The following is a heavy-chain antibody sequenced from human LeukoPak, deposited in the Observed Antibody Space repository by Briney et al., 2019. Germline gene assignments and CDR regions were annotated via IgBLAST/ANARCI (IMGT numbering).Heavy chain of an antibody. CDR1: GGSISSYY. Sequence: SETLSLTCTVSGGSISSYYWSWIRQLPGKGLEWIGYIYYSGSTNYNPSLKSRVTISVDTSKNQFSLKLSSVTAADTAVYYCARAGLWYQLDYWGQGTLVTVSS. V-gene: IGHV4-59*01. CDR3: ARAGLWYQLDY. CDR2: IYYSGST. J-gene: IGHJ4*02. D-gene: IGHD2-2*01.